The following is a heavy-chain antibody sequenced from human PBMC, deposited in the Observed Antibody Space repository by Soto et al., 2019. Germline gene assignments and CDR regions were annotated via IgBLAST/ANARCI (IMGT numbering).Heavy chain of an antibody. CDR1: GFTVSSNY. CDR3: ARAGYSSGWYGQKIYYFDY. V-gene: IGHV3-53*01. D-gene: IGHD6-19*01. CDR2: IYSGGST. Sequence: PGGSLRLSCAASGFTVSSNYMSWVRQAPGKGLEWVSVIYSGGSTYYADSVKGRFTISRDNSKNTLYLQMNSLRAEDTAVYYCARAGYSSGWYGQKIYYFDYWGQGTLVTVSS. J-gene: IGHJ4*02.